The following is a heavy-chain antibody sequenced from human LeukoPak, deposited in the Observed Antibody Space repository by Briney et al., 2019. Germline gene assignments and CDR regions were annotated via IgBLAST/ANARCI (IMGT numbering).Heavy chain of an antibody. CDR3: ARAYDSSGYWSAS. D-gene: IGHD3-22*01. CDR1: GYTFTGYY. CDR2: INPNSGGT. V-gene: IGHV1-2*02. J-gene: IGHJ5*02. Sequence: GASVKVSCKASGYTFTGYYMHWVRQAPGQGLEWMGWINPNSGGTNYAQKFQGRVTMTRDTSISTAYMELSRLRSDDTAVYYCARAYDSSGYWSASWGQGTLVTVSS.